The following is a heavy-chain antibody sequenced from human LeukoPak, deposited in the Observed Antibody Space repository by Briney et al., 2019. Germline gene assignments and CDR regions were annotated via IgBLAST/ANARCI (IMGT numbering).Heavy chain of an antibody. CDR3: ARDRADYGDGIDY. Sequence: GGSLRLSCAASGFTFSSYAMSWVRQAPGKGLEWVSGISGSGGSVYYTDSVKGRFTISRDKSKNTLYLQMNSLRVEDTGVYYCARDRADYGDGIDYWGQGTLVTVSS. CDR2: ISGSGGSV. CDR1: GFTFSSYA. J-gene: IGHJ4*02. V-gene: IGHV3-23*01. D-gene: IGHD4-17*01.